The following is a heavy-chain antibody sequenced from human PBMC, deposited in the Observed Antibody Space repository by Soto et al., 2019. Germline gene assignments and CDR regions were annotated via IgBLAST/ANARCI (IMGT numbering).Heavy chain of an antibody. CDR3: TRNSEYYYDSSGPPGPFDY. CDR2: IRSKAYGGTT. Sequence: GGSLRLSCTASGFTFGDYAMSWFRQAPGKGLEWVGFIRSKAYGGTTEYAASVKGRFTISRDDSKSIAYLQMNSLKTEDTAVYYCTRNSEYYYDSSGPPGPFDYWGQGTLVTVSS. J-gene: IGHJ4*02. V-gene: IGHV3-49*03. D-gene: IGHD3-22*01. CDR1: GFTFGDYA.